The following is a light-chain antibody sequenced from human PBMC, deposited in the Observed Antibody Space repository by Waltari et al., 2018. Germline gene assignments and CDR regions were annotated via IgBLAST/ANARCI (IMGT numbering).Light chain of an antibody. V-gene: IGLV1-40*01. CDR3: QSYDSSLREV. J-gene: IGLJ6*01. CDR2: GNS. CDR1: SSNIGAGYD. Sequence: QRVTISCTGSSSNIGAGYDVHWYQQLPGTAPKLLIYGNSNRPSGVPDRFSGSKSGTSASLTITGLQAEDEADYYCQSYDSSLREVFGSGTKVTVL.